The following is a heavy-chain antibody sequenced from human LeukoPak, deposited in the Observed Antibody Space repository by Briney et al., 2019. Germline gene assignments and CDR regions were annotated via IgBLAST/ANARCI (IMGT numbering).Heavy chain of an antibody. CDR1: GFIFSSHA. J-gene: IGHJ4*02. Sequence: GRSLRLSCAASGFIFSSHAMHWVRQAPGKGLEWLAVISYDGSNKYYADSVKGRFTISRHNSKNTLYLQMNSLRAEDTALYYCARGSGYLETFDYWGQGTLVTVSS. CDR3: ARGSGYLETFDY. CDR2: ISYDGSNK. D-gene: IGHD3-22*01. V-gene: IGHV3-30*04.